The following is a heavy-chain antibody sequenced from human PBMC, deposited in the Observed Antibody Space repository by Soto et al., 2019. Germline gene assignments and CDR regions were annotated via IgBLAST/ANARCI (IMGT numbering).Heavy chain of an antibody. CDR1: GNTLTNYY. Sequence: QVQLMQSGAEVKKPGASVKVSCKASGNTLTNYYIHWVRQAPGQGLEWMGTINPSGGHTTYAQKFLGRVTMTRDTSTSTLYMELTSLRSEDTAVYYCARGGYVVVVTAAFDYWGQGTLVTVSS. J-gene: IGHJ4*02. CDR3: ARGGYVVVVTAAFDY. D-gene: IGHD2-21*02. CDR2: INPSGGHT. V-gene: IGHV1-46*01.